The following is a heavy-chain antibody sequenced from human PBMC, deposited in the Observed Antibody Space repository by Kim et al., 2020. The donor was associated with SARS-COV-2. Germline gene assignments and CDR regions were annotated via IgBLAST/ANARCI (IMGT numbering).Heavy chain of an antibody. J-gene: IGHJ6*02. CDR3: ARDLSVRYCSSTSCYSREYYYGMDV. V-gene: IGHV3-21*01. CDR1: GFTFSSYS. CDR2: ISSSSSYI. Sequence: GGSLRLSCAASGFTFSSYSMNWVRQAPGKGLEWVSSISSSSSYIYYADSVKGRFTISRDNAKNSLYLQMNSLRAEDTAVYYCARDLSVRYCSSTSCYSREYYYGMDVWGQGTTVTVSS. D-gene: IGHD2-2*01.